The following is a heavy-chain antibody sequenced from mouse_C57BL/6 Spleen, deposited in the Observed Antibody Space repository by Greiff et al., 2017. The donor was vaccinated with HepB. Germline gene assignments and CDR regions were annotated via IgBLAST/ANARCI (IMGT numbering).Heavy chain of an antibody. V-gene: IGHV2-2*01. CDR1: GFSLTSYG. CDR2: IWSGGST. D-gene: IGHD1-1*01. CDR3: ATGVTTGYYYAMDY. Sequence: QVHVKQSGPGLVQPSQSLSITCTVSGFSLTSYGVHWVRQSPGKGLEWLGVIWSGGSTDYNAAFISRLSISKDNSKSQVFFKMNSLQADDTAIYYCATGVTTGYYYAMDYWGQGTSVTVSS. J-gene: IGHJ4*01.